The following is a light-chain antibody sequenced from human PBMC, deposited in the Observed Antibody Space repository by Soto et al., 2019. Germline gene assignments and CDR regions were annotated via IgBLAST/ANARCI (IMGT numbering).Light chain of an antibody. Sequence: QSVLTQPPSASGSPGQSVTISCTGNSSDVGGCNYVSWYQQHPGKAPKLMIYDVTNRPSGVSNRFSGSKSGNTASLTISGLQAEDEADYFCSSYTRSTIYVFGTGTKVTVL. J-gene: IGLJ1*01. CDR2: DVT. CDR1: SSDVGGCNY. V-gene: IGLV2-14*01. CDR3: SSYTRSTIYV.